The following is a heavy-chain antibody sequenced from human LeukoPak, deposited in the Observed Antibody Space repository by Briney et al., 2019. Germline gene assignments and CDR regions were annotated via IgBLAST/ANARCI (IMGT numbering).Heavy chain of an antibody. D-gene: IGHD3-22*01. CDR3: AKDISYGSSGYSFDY. J-gene: IGHJ4*02. V-gene: IGHV3-9*01. CDR1: GFTFDDYA. Sequence: GGSLRLSCAASGFTFDDYAMHWVRQAPGKGLEWVSGISWNSGSIGYADSVKGRFTISRDNAKNSLYLQMNSLRAEDTALYYCAKDISYGSSGYSFDYWGQGTLVTVSS. CDR2: ISWNSGSI.